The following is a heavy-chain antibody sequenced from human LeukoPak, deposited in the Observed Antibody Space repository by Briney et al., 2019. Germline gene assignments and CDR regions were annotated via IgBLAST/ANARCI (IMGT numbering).Heavy chain of an antibody. Sequence: SETLSLTCTVSGDSISSSGYYWGWIRQPPGKGLEWIGSIYYSGSTYYNSSLKSRVTISVDTSKNQFSLKLSSVTAADTAVYYCARQIVEMVYAIDYWGQGTLVTVSS. CDR1: GDSISSSGYY. CDR3: ARQIVEMVYAIDY. J-gene: IGHJ4*02. V-gene: IGHV4-39*01. CDR2: IYYSGST. D-gene: IGHD2-8*01.